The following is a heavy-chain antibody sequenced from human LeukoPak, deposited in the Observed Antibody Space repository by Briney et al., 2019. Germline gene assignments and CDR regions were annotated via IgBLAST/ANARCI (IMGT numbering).Heavy chain of an antibody. CDR2: IYYSGSA. J-gene: IGHJ1*01. D-gene: IGHD3-22*01. V-gene: IGHV4-59*01. CDR3: ARSYYYDSSGYYRL. Sequence: SETLSLTCTVSGGSISSYYWSWIRQPPGKGLEWIGYIYYSGSANYNPSLKSRGTISVDTSTNQYSVKLSYVTAADRAVYYCARSYYYDSSGYYRLWGQGTLVPVS. CDR1: GGSISSYY.